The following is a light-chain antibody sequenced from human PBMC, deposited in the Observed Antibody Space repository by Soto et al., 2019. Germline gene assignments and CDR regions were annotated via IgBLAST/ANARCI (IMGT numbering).Light chain of an antibody. V-gene: IGKV3-15*01. CDR2: GAS. Sequence: EIVMTQSPATLSVSPGERATLSCRASQSVSRNLAWYQQKPGQAPRLLIYGASTRATGIPARFSGSGSGTEFTITISSLQSEDFAVYYCQQYNNWHPYTFGQGTKLEI. CDR3: QQYNNWHPYT. J-gene: IGKJ2*01. CDR1: QSVSRN.